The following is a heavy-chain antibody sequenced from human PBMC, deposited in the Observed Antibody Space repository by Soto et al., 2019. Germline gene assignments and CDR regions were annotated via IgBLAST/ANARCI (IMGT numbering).Heavy chain of an antibody. V-gene: IGHV3-30-3*01. Sequence: PGGSLRLSCGASGFTFSSYAMHWVRQAPGKGLEWVAVISYDGSNKYYADSVKGRFTISRDNSKNTLYLQMNSLRAEDTAVYYCARGGLSLRWPHFDYWGQGTLVTVSS. D-gene: IGHD4-17*01. CDR1: GFTFSSYA. J-gene: IGHJ4*02. CDR3: ARGGLSLRWPHFDY. CDR2: ISYDGSNK.